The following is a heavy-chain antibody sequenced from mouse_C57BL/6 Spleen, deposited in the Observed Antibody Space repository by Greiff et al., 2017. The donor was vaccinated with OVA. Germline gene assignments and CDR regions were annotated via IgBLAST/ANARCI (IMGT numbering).Heavy chain of an antibody. J-gene: IGHJ3*01. Sequence: VQLQQPGAELVKPGASVKLSCKASGYTFTSYWMHWVKQRPGQGLEWIGLLHPNSGSTNSNEKFKRKATLTVDKSSSTAYMQLSSLTSEDSAVDYCARGAVGYSPWFAYWGQGTLVTVSS. CDR1: GYTFTSYW. CDR3: ARGAVGYSPWFAY. V-gene: IGHV1-64*01. D-gene: IGHD2-2*01. CDR2: LHPNSGST.